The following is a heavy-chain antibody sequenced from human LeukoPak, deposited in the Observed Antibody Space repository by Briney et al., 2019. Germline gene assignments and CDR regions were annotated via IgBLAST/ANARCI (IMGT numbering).Heavy chain of an antibody. Sequence: MSSETLSLTCTASGGSFSDYYWTWIRQPPGKGLRWIEYISDTRSTNYNPSLKGRVTMSVDTSKNQFSLRLISVTAADTAVYYCARIGVATAILDYYYYMDVWGKGTTVTISS. J-gene: IGHJ6*03. V-gene: IGHV4-59*01. CDR3: ARIGVATAILDYYYYMDV. CDR1: GGSFSDYY. D-gene: IGHD2-2*02. CDR2: ISDTRST.